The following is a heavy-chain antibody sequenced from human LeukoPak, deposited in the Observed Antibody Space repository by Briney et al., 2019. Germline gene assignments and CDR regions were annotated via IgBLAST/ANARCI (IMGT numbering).Heavy chain of an antibody. V-gene: IGHV3-15*01. D-gene: IGHD6-19*01. CDR2: IKSKTDGGTT. Sequence: GGSLRLSCVASGFTFSNAWMNWVRQAPGKGLEWVGLIKSKTDGGTTDYAAPVKGRFSISRDDSKNTLYLQVNSLKTEDTAVYYCTHYSSGWLWGQGALVTVSS. CDR3: THYSSGWL. CDR1: GFTFSNAW. J-gene: IGHJ4*02.